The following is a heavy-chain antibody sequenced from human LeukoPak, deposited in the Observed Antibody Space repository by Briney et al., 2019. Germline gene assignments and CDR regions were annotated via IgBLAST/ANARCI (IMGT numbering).Heavy chain of an antibody. Sequence: SETLSLTCTVSGGSISSYYWSWIRQPPGKGLEWIGYIYYSGSTNYNPSLKSRVTVSVDTSKNQFSLRLSSVTAADTAVYYCARRGMYCSGGSCYYYFDYWGQGTLVTASS. CDR2: IYYSGST. V-gene: IGHV4-59*01. D-gene: IGHD2-15*01. CDR3: ARRGMYCSGGSCYYYFDY. J-gene: IGHJ4*02. CDR1: GGSISSYY.